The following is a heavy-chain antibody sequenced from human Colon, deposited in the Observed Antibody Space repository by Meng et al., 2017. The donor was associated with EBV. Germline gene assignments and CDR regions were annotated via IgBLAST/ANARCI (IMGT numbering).Heavy chain of an antibody. J-gene: IGHJ5*02. CDR3: ARRGPSGNFSP. CDR2: IDHRGNT. V-gene: IGHV4-34*01. Sequence: QVQLKQGGAGLLKPSETLPRSCAVYGGSFRDYYWTWIRHPPGKGLEWIGEIDHRGNTKYNPSLKSRVTISLDTSKKQFSLKVSSVTAADSAVYYCARRGPSGNFSPWSQGALVTVSS. CDR1: GGSFRDYY. D-gene: IGHD3-10*01.